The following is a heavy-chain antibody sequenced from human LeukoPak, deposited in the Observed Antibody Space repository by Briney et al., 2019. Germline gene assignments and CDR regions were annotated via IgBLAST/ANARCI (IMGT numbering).Heavy chain of an antibody. CDR3: ARDYFSSAFGRFFDP. CDR1: GYSFTDHY. Sequence: GASVKVSSKASGYSFTDHYIHWLRQAPGQRLEWMGWINPNSGVTNSAQKFQDRLTMTRDTSITTAYLELSRLRSDDTAFYYCARDYFSSAFGRFFDPWGQGTLVTVSS. D-gene: IGHD6-19*01. CDR2: INPNSGVT. J-gene: IGHJ5*02. V-gene: IGHV1-2*02.